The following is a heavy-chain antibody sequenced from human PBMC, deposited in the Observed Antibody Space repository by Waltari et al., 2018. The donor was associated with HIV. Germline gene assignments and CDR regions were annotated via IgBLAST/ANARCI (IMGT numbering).Heavy chain of an antibody. CDR2: INHSESN. D-gene: IGHD3-10*01. J-gene: IGHJ4*02. CDR1: GGSFSGYY. V-gene: IGHV4-34*01. CDR3: ARRKYGSGSYYDY. Sequence: QVQLQQWGAGLLKPSETLSLTCAVYGGSFSGYYWSWIRQPPGKGVEWIGEINHSESNNYHPSLTCRVTRSVNPSQNLYSLKLSSVTAADASVDYCARRKYGSGSYYDYWGQGTLVTVSS.